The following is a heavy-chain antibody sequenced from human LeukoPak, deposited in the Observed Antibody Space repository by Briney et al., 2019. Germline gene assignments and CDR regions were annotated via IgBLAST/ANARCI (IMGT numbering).Heavy chain of an antibody. Sequence: SVKVSCKASGGTCSSYAISWVRQAPGQGLEWMGGIIPIFGTANYAQKFQGRATITADESTSTAYMELSSLRSEDTAVYYCARGTRWREAAAEQYGGPYFDYWGQGTLVTVSS. CDR3: ARGTRWREAAAEQYGGPYFDY. CDR2: IIPIFGTA. D-gene: IGHD6-13*01. V-gene: IGHV1-69*01. CDR1: GGTCSSYA. J-gene: IGHJ4*02.